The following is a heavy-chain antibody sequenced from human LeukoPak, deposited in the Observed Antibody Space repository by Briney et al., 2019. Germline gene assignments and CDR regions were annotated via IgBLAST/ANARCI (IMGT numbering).Heavy chain of an antibody. CDR3: AKDWEQDIVVVVAAPSGY. CDR1: GFIFSSYA. CDR2: ISGSGGST. J-gene: IGHJ4*02. Sequence: GGSLRLSCAASGFIFSSYAMSWVRQAPGKGLEWVSAISGSGGSTYYADSVKGRFTISRDNSKNTLYLRMNSLRAEDTAVYYCAKDWEQDIVVVVAAPSGYWGQGTLVTVSS. D-gene: IGHD2-15*01. V-gene: IGHV3-23*01.